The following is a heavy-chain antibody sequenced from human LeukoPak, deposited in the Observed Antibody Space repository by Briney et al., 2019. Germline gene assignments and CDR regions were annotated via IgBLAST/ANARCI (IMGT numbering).Heavy chain of an antibody. V-gene: IGHV4-39*07. CDR2: FYYSGST. D-gene: IGHD3-22*01. Sequence: SETLSLTCTVSGGSITSSSYYWGWILQPPGKGLEWIGSFYYSGSTYYNPSLKRRVTISIDTSKNQFSLKLSSVTAADTAVYYCARRRDSSGYLGVGYFDYWGQGTLVTVSS. CDR3: ARRRDSSGYLGVGYFDY. CDR1: GGSITSSSYY. J-gene: IGHJ4*02.